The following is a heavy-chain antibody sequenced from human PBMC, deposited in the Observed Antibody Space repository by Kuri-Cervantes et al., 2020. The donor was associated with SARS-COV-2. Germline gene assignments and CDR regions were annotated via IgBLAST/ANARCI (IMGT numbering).Heavy chain of an antibody. D-gene: IGHD3-3*01. CDR3: ARADTPTYYDFWSGSDAFDI. Sequence: GESLKISCAASGFTFSSYGMHWVRQAPGKGLEWVAVIWYDGSNKYYADSVKGRFTISRDNSKNSLYLQMNSLGAEDTAVYYCARADTPTYYDFWSGSDAFDIWGQGTMVTVSS. CDR1: GFTFSSYG. V-gene: IGHV3-33*01. CDR2: IWYDGSNK. J-gene: IGHJ3*02.